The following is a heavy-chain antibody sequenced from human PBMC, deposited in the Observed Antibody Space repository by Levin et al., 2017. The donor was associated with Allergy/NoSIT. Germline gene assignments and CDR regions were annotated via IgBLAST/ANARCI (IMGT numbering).Heavy chain of an antibody. CDR2: INPNSGGT. CDR3: ATEISGWFFY. D-gene: IGHD6-19*01. CDR1: GYTFIDYY. J-gene: IGHJ4*02. V-gene: IGHV1-2*02. Sequence: VASVKVSCKASGYTFIDYYMHWVRQAPGQGLEWMGWINPNSGGTKYAQKFQGRVTMARDTSITTAYMELNSLKADDTAVYYCATEISGWFFYWGQGTLVTVSS.